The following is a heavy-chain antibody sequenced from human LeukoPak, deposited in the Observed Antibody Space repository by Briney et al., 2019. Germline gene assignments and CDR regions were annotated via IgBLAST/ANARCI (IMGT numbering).Heavy chain of an antibody. V-gene: IGHV3-74*01. CDR3: ARGRYYGMDI. CDR1: GFTFSAHW. Sequence: PGGSLRLSCAVSGFTFSAHWMHWVRQGPGKGLVWVSGDGSSTSYADSVKGRFTVSRDNAKNTLYLQMYSLRAEDTAVYYCARGRYYGMDIWGQGTTVTVSS. CDR2: DGSST. J-gene: IGHJ6*02.